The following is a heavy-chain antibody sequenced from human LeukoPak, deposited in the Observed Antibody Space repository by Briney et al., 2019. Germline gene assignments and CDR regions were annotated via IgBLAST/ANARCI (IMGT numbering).Heavy chain of an antibody. CDR1: DGSIGRSSYY. CDR2: IYYSGST. CDR3: ARVTAMVTIYYYYYMDV. Sequence: PSETLSLTCTVSDGSIGRSSYYWGWIRQPPGKGLEWIGSIYYSGSTSHNPSLKSRVTISVDTSKNQFSLKLSSVTAADTAVYYCARVTAMVTIYYYYYMDVWGKGTTVAISS. V-gene: IGHV4-39*07. D-gene: IGHD5-18*01. J-gene: IGHJ6*03.